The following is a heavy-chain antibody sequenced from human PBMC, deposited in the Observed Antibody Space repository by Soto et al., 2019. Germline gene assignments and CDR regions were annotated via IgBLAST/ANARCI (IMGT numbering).Heavy chain of an antibody. CDR3: ARLGAYYQAMDS. CDR2: IYYAGTT. V-gene: IGHV4-59*08. CDR1: DGSLSPNY. D-gene: IGHD3-22*01. Sequence: SETLSLTCTVSDGSLSPNYWSWIRQPPGKGLEWIGYIYYAGTTTYNPSLQSRVSISLDTSKNEVSLKLTFVTAADTAVYFCARLGAYYQAMDSWGQGTLVT. J-gene: IGHJ1*01.